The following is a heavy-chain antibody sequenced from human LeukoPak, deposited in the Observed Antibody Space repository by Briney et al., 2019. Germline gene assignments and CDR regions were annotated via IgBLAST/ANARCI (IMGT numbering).Heavy chain of an antibody. D-gene: IGHD3-3*01. CDR3: AREIEADFWRSFDY. CDR2: TSYGGSNK. V-gene: IGHV3-30-3*01. Sequence: PGGSLRLSCAASGFTFSNYAMHWVRQAPGKGLEWVAVTSYGGSNKYHADSVKGRFTISRDNSKNTLYLQMNSLRVEDTAVYYCAREIEADFWRSFDYWGQGTLVTVSS. J-gene: IGHJ4*02. CDR1: GFTFSNYA.